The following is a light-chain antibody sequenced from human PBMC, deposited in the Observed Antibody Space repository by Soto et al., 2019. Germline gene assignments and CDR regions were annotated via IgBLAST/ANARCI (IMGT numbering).Light chain of an antibody. Sequence: EIVMTQSPATLSVPPGERVTLSCRASQSVSNKLAWYQQKPGQAPRLLIYDASGRAGSVPARLSGSGSGTEFTLTISSLQSEDFAVYFCQQYDDWPPTSGQGTKVDI. CDR3: QQYDDWPPT. V-gene: IGKV3-15*01. J-gene: IGKJ1*01. CDR2: DAS. CDR1: QSVSNK.